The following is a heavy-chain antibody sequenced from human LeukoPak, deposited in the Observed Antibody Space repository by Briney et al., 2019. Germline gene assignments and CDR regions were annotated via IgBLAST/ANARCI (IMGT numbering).Heavy chain of an antibody. CDR3: ARIFTPYYYDSSGYYHAFDI. CDR1: GGSTTSYY. J-gene: IGHJ3*02. Sequence: TLSLTCTVSGGSTTSYYWSWIRQPPGKALEWLARIDWDDDKYYSTSLKTRLTISKDTSKNQVVLTMTNMDPVDTATYYCARIFTPYYYDSSGYYHAFDIWGQGTMVTVSS. CDR2: IDWDDDK. D-gene: IGHD3-22*01. V-gene: IGHV2-70*11.